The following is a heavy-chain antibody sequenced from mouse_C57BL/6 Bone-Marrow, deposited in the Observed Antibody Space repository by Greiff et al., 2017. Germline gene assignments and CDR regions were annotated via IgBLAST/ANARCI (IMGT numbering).Heavy chain of an antibody. D-gene: IGHD2-12*01. Sequence: VKLVESGPGLVQPSQSLSITCTVSGFSLTSYGVHWVRQSPGKGLEWLGVIWSGGSTDYNAAFISRLSISKDNSKSQVFFKMNSLQADDTAIYYCARLRRGYCYFDVWGTGTTVTVSS. J-gene: IGHJ1*03. V-gene: IGHV2-2*01. CDR2: IWSGGST. CDR3: ARLRRGYCYFDV. CDR1: GFSLTSYG.